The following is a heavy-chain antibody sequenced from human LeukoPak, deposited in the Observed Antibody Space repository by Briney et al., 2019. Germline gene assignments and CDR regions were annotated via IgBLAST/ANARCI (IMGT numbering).Heavy chain of an antibody. CDR2: IYYSGST. CDR3: ARDHLGGSGWTPYYYHGMDV. CDR1: GGSISNGDHY. D-gene: IGHD6-19*01. Sequence: SETLSLTCTVSGGSISNGDHYWSWIRQHPGKGLEWIGYIYYSGSTYYNPSLKSRVNISVDTSKNQFSLKLSSVTAADTAVYYCARDHLGGSGWTPYYYHGMDVWGQGTTVTVSS. J-gene: IGHJ6*02. V-gene: IGHV4-31*03.